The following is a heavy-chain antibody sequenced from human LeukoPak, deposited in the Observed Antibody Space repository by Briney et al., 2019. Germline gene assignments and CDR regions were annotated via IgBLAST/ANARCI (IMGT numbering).Heavy chain of an antibody. CDR3: AREIGPAIAAAGTYYFDY. D-gene: IGHD6-13*01. Sequence: GGSLRLSCAASGFTFFTYTMSWVRQTPGKRLEWVSAVTGDGENTYYADSMKGRFTISRDNSKNTLYLQMNSLRAEDTAVYYCAREIGPAIAAAGTYYFDYWGQGTLVTVSS. CDR2: VTGDGENT. J-gene: IGHJ4*02. V-gene: IGHV3-23*01. CDR1: GFTFFTYT.